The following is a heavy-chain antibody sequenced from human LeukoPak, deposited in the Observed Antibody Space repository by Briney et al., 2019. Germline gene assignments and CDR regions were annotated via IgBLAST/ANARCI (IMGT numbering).Heavy chain of an antibody. Sequence: GGSLRLSCAASGITFSDYTMSWIRQAPGKGLEWVSLISNAGDNTYYADSVKGRFTISRDNSKNTVYLQMNSLRAEDTAVYYCAKGMGGRGWTFDSWGQGTLVTVSS. J-gene: IGHJ4*02. CDR1: GITFSDYT. CDR3: AKGMGGRGWTFDS. CDR2: ISNAGDNT. D-gene: IGHD6-19*01. V-gene: IGHV3-23*01.